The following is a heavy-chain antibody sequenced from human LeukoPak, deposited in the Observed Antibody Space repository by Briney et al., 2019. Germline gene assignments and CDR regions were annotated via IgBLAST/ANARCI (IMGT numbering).Heavy chain of an antibody. D-gene: IGHD3-10*01. CDR3: ARESNYHGSGTGWFDP. V-gene: IGHV4-39*07. CDR2: IYYSGST. J-gene: IGHJ5*02. CDR1: GGSISSSNYY. Sequence: SETLSLTCTVSGGSISSSNYYWGWIRHPPGKGLEWIGSIYYSGSTYYNPSLKSRVTISVDTSKNQFSLKLSSVTAADTALYYCARESNYHGSGTGWFDPWGQGTLVTVSS.